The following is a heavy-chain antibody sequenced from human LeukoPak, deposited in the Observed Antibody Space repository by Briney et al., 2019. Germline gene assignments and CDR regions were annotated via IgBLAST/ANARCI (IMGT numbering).Heavy chain of an antibody. D-gene: IGHD3-10*01. Sequence: ASVKVSCKASGYTFTSYYMHWVRQAPGQGLEWMGWIIPILGIANYAQKFQGRVTITADKSTSTAYMELSSLRSEDTAVYYCASYGSGSEYFDYWGQGTLVTVSS. CDR3: ASYGSGSEYFDY. CDR2: IIPILGIA. J-gene: IGHJ4*02. V-gene: IGHV1-69*10. CDR1: GYTFTSYY.